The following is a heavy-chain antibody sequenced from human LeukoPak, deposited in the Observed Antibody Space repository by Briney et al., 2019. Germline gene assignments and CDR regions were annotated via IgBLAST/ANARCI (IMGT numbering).Heavy chain of an antibody. CDR2: INPNSGGT. Sequence: GASVKVSCKASGGTFSSYAISWVRQAPGQGLEWMGWINPNSGGTNYAQKFQGRVTMTRDTSISTAYMELSRLRSDDTAVYYCARAATVTTRNWFDPWGQGTLVTVSS. D-gene: IGHD4-17*01. V-gene: IGHV1-2*02. CDR1: GGTFSSYA. J-gene: IGHJ5*02. CDR3: ARAATVTTRNWFDP.